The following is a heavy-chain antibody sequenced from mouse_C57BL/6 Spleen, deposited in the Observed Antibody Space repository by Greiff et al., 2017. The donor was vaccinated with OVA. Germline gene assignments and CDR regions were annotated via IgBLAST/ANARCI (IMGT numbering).Heavy chain of an antibody. CDR3: ARRYYSNSYAMDY. CDR1: GYAFTNYL. J-gene: IGHJ4*01. D-gene: IGHD2-5*01. V-gene: IGHV1-54*01. Sequence: VKLQESGAELVRPGTSVKVSCKASGYAFTNYLIEWVKQRPGQGLEWIGVINPGSGGTNYNEKFKGKATLTADKSSSTAYMQLSSLTSEDSAVYFCARRYYSNSYAMDYWGQGTSVTVSS. CDR2: INPGSGGT.